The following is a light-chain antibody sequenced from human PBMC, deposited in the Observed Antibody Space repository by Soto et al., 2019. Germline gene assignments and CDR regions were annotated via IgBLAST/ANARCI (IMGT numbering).Light chain of an antibody. CDR1: QSVGSFY. J-gene: IGKJ1*01. CDR2: DAS. V-gene: IGKV3-20*01. Sequence: EIVLTQSPGTLSLSPGERATLSCRASQSVGSFYLAWYQQKPGQAPRLLIYDASSRATGIPDRFSGSGSGTDFPLTISRLEPEDSAVYYCQQYGSSRTFGQGTKVDIK. CDR3: QQYGSSRT.